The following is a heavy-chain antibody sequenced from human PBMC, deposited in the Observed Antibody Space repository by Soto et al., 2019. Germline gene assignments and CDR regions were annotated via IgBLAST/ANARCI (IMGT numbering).Heavy chain of an antibody. J-gene: IGHJ5*02. CDR3: AREEGTYYDVWSGYYPGNWFDP. CDR2: ISAYNGNT. D-gene: IGHD3-3*01. CDR1: GYTFTSYG. Sequence: ASVKVSFKASGYTFTSYGISWLRQAPGQGLEWMGWISAYNGNTNYAQKLQGRVTMTTDTSTSTAYMELRSLRSDDTAVYYCAREEGTYYDVWSGYYPGNWFDPWGQGPLVTFYS. V-gene: IGHV1-18*01.